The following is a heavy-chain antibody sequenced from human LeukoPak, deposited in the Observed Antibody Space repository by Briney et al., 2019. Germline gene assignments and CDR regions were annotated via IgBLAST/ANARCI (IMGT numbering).Heavy chain of an antibody. J-gene: IGHJ4*02. CDR3: ARAPHSSAGDDFDY. Sequence: SVKLSCRASGYTFTSCHMHWVRQAPGQGLGWRGIINLSGGGTSYPQKLQGKVTITSDTSTSTVYMELSSLRSEDTAVYYCARAPHSSAGDDFDYWGQGTLVTVSS. V-gene: IGHV1-46*01. CDR1: GYTFTSCH. D-gene: IGHD3-10*01. CDR2: INLSGGGT.